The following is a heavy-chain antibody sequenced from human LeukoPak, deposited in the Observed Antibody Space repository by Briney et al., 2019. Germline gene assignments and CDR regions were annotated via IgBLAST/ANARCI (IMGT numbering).Heavy chain of an antibody. V-gene: IGHV3-53*01. Sequence: GGSLRLSCAASGFTVSSNYMSWVRQAPGKGLEWVSVIYSGGSTYHADSVKGRFTISRDNSKNTLYLQMNSLRAEDTAVYYCARAHCSSTSCFEFDYWGQGTLVTVSS. CDR3: ARAHCSSTSCFEFDY. CDR1: GFTVSSNY. CDR2: IYSGGST. J-gene: IGHJ4*02. D-gene: IGHD2-2*01.